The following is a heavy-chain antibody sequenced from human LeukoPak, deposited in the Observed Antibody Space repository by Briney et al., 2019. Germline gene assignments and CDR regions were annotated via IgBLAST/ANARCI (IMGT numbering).Heavy chain of an antibody. D-gene: IGHD3-10*01. J-gene: IGHJ4*02. V-gene: IGHV3-33*01. Sequence: PGGSLRLSCAASGFTFSSYGMHWVRQAPGKGLEWVAVIWYDGSNKYYADSVKGRFTISRDNSKNTLFLQMNSLRAEDTAVYYCAGSRFGEFGEFDSWGQGTLVTVSS. CDR1: GFTFSSYG. CDR3: AGSRFGEFGEFDS. CDR2: IWYDGSNK.